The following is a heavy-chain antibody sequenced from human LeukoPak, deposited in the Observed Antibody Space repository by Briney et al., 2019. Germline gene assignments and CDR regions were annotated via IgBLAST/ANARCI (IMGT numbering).Heavy chain of an antibody. CDR1: GGSISSGDYY. V-gene: IGHV4-30-4*08. CDR2: IYYSGST. CDR3: ARVVDYYDSSGLDY. Sequence: SQTLSLTCTVSGGSISSGDYYWSWIRQPPGKGLEWIGYIYYSGSTYYNPSLKSRVTISVDTSKNQLSLKLSSVTAADTAVYYCARVVDYYDSSGLDYWGQGTLVTVSS. J-gene: IGHJ4*02. D-gene: IGHD3-22*01.